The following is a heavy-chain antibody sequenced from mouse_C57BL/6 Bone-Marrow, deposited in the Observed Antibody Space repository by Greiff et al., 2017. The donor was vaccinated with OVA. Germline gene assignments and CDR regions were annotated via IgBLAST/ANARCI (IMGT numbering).Heavy chain of an antibody. Sequence: QVQLKQPGAELVMPGASVKLSCKASGYTFTSYWMHWVKQRPGQGLEWIGEIDPSDSYTNYNQKFKGKSTLTVDKSSSTAYMQLSSLTSEDSAVYYCARGGHYYGSSLYAMDYWGQGTSVTVSS. CDR3: ARGGHYYGSSLYAMDY. D-gene: IGHD1-1*01. V-gene: IGHV1-69*01. J-gene: IGHJ4*01. CDR2: IDPSDSYT. CDR1: GYTFTSYW.